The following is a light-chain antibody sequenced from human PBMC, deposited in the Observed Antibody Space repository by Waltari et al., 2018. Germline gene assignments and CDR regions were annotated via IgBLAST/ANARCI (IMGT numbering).Light chain of an antibody. CDR3: QHYNSFSHIYT. CDR1: QSISNY. J-gene: IGKJ2*01. Sequence: DIQMTQSPVSLSASVGDRVTITCRASQSISNYLNWYQQNPGKVPKLLIYAASRLQSGVPSRFSGSGSGTDFTLTITSLQAEDFATYYCQHYNSFSHIYTFGQGTKLEI. V-gene: IGKV1-39*01. CDR2: AAS.